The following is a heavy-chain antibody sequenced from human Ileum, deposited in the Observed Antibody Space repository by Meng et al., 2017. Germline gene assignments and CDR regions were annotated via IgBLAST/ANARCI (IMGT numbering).Heavy chain of an antibody. CDR1: GDSISTTNW. V-gene: IGHV4-4*02. D-gene: IGHD4-23*01. CDR3: AANSGKKMHS. J-gene: IGHJ4*02. CDR2: IYHSGLV. Sequence: GQLPGSVPGLVKPSATLSLTCAFSGDSISTTNWWNWVRQPPGEGLEWIGEIYHSGLVNYNLSLKSRVTLSIDKSKNQFSLKLISVTAADTGVYYCAANSGKKMHSWGQGTLVTVSS.